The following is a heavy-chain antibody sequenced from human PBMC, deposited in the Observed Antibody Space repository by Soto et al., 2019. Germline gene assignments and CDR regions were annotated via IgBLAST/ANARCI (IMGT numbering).Heavy chain of an antibody. CDR2: IHYTGSI. V-gene: IGHV4-30-4*08. CDR1: GGSISSEYFH. J-gene: IGHJ6*04. CDR3: AREDDGGDRDYYGLDV. Sequence: SETLSLTCAVSGGSISSEYFHWTWIRQSPGKGLEWIGYIHYTGSIMYNPSFKSRLTMAVDTTKNQFSLQLTSVTAADTAVYFCAREDDGGDRDYYGLDVWGKGTTVTVPS. D-gene: IGHD2-21*02.